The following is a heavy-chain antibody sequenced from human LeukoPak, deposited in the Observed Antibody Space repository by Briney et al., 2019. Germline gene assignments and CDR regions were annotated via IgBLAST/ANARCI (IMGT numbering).Heavy chain of an antibody. CDR1: GFTFSGSA. Sequence: GSLLLSCAASGFTFSGSAMHWVRQASGKGLEWVGRIRSKANSYATAYAASVKGRFTISRDDSKNTLYLHMNSLRAEDMAVYYCAKDRLSGTFDGFDIWGQGTMVTVSS. V-gene: IGHV3-73*01. J-gene: IGHJ3*02. D-gene: IGHD2-8*01. CDR2: IRSKANSYAT. CDR3: AKDRLSGTFDGFDI.